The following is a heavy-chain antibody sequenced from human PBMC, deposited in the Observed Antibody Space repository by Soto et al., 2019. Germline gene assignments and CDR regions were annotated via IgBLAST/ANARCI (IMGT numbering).Heavy chain of an antibody. CDR3: ARGLVANPRYYYYGTDV. V-gene: IGHV4-31*03. J-gene: IGHJ6*04. CDR1: GGSISSGGYY. D-gene: IGHD5-12*01. Sequence: QVQLQESGPGLVKPSQTLSLTCTVSGGSISSGGYYWSWIRQHPGKGLEWIGYIYYSGSTYYNPSLKSRVTISVDTSKNQFSLKLSSVTAADTAVYYCARGLVANPRYYYYGTDVWGKGTTVTVSS. CDR2: IYYSGST.